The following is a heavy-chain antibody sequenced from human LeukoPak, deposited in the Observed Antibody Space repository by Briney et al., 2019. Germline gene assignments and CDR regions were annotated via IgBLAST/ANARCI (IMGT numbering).Heavy chain of an antibody. CDR1: GGSVSSSSYY. D-gene: IGHD3-10*01. V-gene: IGHV4-61*01. CDR2: IYYSGST. CDR3: ARDYITMVRGAPNWFDP. J-gene: IGHJ5*02. Sequence: SETLSLTCTVSGGSVSSSSYYWSWIRQPPGKGLEWIGYIYYSGSTNYNPSLRSRVTIAVDPSTNQFSLKLSSVTAADTAVYYCARDYITMVRGAPNWFDPWGQGTLVTVSS.